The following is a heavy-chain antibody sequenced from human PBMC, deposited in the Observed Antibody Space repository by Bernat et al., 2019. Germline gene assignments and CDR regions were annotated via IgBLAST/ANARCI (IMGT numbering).Heavy chain of an antibody. CDR1: GFTFSNYG. CDR3: AGDTNMVLSP. J-gene: IGHJ5*02. V-gene: IGHV3-30-3*01. D-gene: IGHD3-10*01. Sequence: QVQLVESGGGVVQPGRSLRLSCAASGFTFSNYGMHWVRQAPGKGLEWVAVISHDETYKYYADSVKRRFTIARDNSKNTLSMQMNSLRVEDTAVYYCAGDTNMVLSPWGQGTLVTVSS. CDR2: ISHDETYK.